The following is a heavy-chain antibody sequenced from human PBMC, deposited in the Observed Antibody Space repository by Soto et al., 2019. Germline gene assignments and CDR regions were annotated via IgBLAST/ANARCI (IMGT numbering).Heavy chain of an antibody. CDR2: IYYSGST. D-gene: IGHD5-12*01. CDR1: GGSISSYY. V-gene: IGHV4-59*01. CDR3: ARGGIVATIWWFDP. Sequence: SETLSLTCTVSGGSISSYYWSWIRQPPGKGLEWIGYIYYSGSTNYNPSLKSRVTISVDTSKNQFSLKLSSVTAADTAVYYWARGGIVATIWWFDPWGQGTLVTVSS. J-gene: IGHJ5*02.